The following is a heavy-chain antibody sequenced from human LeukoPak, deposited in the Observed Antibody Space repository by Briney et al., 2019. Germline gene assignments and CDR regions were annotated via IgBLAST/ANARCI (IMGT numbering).Heavy chain of an antibody. Sequence: SVKVSCKASGGTFSSYAISWVRQAPGQGLEWMGGIIPIFGTANYAQKFQGRVTITTDESTSTAYMELSSLRYEDTAVYYCARAGAAAGTGWFDPWGQGTLDTVSS. V-gene: IGHV1-69*05. CDR3: ARAGAAAGTGWFDP. J-gene: IGHJ5*02. CDR2: IIPIFGTA. CDR1: GGTFSSYA. D-gene: IGHD6-13*01.